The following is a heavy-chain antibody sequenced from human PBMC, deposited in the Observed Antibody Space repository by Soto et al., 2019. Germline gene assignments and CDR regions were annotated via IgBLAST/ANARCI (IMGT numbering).Heavy chain of an antibody. D-gene: IGHD3-9*01. CDR2: IIPIFGTA. Sequence: GASVKVSCKASGGTFSSYAISWVRQAPGQGLEWMGGIIPIFGTANYAQKFQGRVTITADESTSTAYMELSSLRSEDTAVYYCARAVLRYFDWFEYYFDYWGQGTLVTVSS. CDR1: GGTFSSYA. CDR3: ARAVLRYFDWFEYYFDY. J-gene: IGHJ4*02. V-gene: IGHV1-69*13.